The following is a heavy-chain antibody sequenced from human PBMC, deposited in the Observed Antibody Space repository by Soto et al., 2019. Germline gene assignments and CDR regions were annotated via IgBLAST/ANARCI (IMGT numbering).Heavy chain of an antibody. CDR1: GFSFSHYG. V-gene: IGHV3-30*03. Sequence: QVQVVESGGGVVQPGRSLRLSCVASGFSFSHYGMQWVRQAPGKGLEWVAVISYDGSHKYYGVSVTGRLTISRDNSKNTLYLPMHSLRPDDTALYFCARDREREQLGYYGVDVWGQGPTVAVSS. J-gene: IGHJ6*02. CDR2: ISYDGSHK. D-gene: IGHD6-13*01. CDR3: ARDREREQLGYYGVDV.